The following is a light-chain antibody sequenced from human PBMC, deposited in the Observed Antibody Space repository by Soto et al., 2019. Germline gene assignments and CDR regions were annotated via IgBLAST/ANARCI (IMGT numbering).Light chain of an antibody. J-gene: IGLJ1*01. V-gene: IGLV2-14*03. CDR2: GVN. CDR1: SSGVGAYNY. Sequence: HSVLNQPASGSGVTGQSLPISGTGNSSGVGAYNYVSWYQQHPGKAPKLIIYGVNNRPSGISDRFSGSKSGNTASLTISGLRAEDEADYHCISYTSSATYVFGTGTRSPS. CDR3: ISYTSSATYV.